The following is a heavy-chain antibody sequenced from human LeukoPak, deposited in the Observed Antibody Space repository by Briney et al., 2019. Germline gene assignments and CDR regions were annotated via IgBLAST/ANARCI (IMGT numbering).Heavy chain of an antibody. Sequence: SGGSLRLSCAASGFTFSSYAMSWVRQAPGKGLEWVSAISGSGGSTYYADSVKGRFTISRDNSKNTLYLQMNSLRAEDTAVHYCARFRYCSGGTYCHFDSWGQGTLVTVSS. CDR1: GFTFSSYA. D-gene: IGHD2-15*01. J-gene: IGHJ4*02. CDR3: ARFRYCSGGTYCHFDS. V-gene: IGHV3-23*01. CDR2: ISGSGGST.